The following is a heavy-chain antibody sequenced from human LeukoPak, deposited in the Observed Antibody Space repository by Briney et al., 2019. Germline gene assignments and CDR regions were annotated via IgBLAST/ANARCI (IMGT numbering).Heavy chain of an antibody. D-gene: IGHD3-22*01. CDR1: GGSISSYY. J-gene: IGHJ4*02. Sequence: PSETLSLTCTVSGGSISSYYWSWIRQPPGKGLEWIGYIYYSGSTNYNPSLKSRVTISVDTSKNQFSLKLSSVTAADTAVYYCARVADDSSGSHFDYWGQGTLVTVSS. V-gene: IGHV4-59*01. CDR3: ARVADDSSGSHFDY. CDR2: IYYSGST.